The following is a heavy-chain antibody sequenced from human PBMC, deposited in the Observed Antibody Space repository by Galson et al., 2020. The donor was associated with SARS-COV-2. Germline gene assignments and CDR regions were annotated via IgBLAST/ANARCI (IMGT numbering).Heavy chain of an antibody. D-gene: IGHD3-10*01. CDR3: TRGAMVREPDWFDP. V-gene: IGHV3-49*03. Sequence: GGSLRLSCTASGFTFGDYAISWFRQAPGKGKGLVGFVSSKAYGGTTDYAAPEKGRFTISRDDSKSIAYLQMNSLKTEDTAVYYCTRGAMVREPDWFDPGGQGTLVTVSS. J-gene: IGHJ5*02. CDR2: VSSKAYGGTT. CDR1: GFTFGDYA.